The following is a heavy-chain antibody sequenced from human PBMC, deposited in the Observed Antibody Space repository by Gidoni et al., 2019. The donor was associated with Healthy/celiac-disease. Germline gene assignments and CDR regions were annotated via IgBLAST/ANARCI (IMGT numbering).Heavy chain of an antibody. CDR1: GFTVSSNY. Sequence: EVQLVESGGGLVQPGGSLRLSCAAAGFTVSSNYMSWVRQAPGKGLEWVSVIYSGGSTYYADSVKGRFTISRDNSKNALYLQMNSLRAEDTAVYYCARDCRDFRYSSSSWGRVFCYWGQGTLVTVSS. CDR2: IYSGGST. D-gene: IGHD6-13*01. V-gene: IGHV3-66*01. J-gene: IGHJ4*02. CDR3: ARDCRDFRYSSSSWGRVFCY.